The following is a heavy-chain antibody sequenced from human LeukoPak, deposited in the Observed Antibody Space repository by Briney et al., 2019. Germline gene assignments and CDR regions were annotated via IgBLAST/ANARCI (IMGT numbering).Heavy chain of an antibody. CDR2: ISYDGSNK. CDR1: GFTFSSYA. Sequence: GGSLRLSCAASGFTFSSYAMHWVRQAPGKGLEWLAVISYDGSNKYYADSVKGRFTISRDNSKNTLYLQMNSLRAEDTAVYYCARDTCSSTSCLLSYWGQGTLVTVSS. CDR3: ARDTCSSTSCLLSY. V-gene: IGHV3-30-3*01. J-gene: IGHJ4*02. D-gene: IGHD2-2*01.